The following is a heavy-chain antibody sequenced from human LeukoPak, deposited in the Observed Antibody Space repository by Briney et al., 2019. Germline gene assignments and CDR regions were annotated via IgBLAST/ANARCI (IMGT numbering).Heavy chain of an antibody. CDR2: IHYSGST. CDR3: ARLANWAQDDY. J-gene: IGHJ4*02. D-gene: IGHD7-27*01. V-gene: IGHV4-59*08. CDR1: GGSISSYY. Sequence: SETLSLTCTVSGGSISSYYWSWIRQPPGKGLEWIGYIHYSGSTNYNPSLKSRVTISEDTSKNQFSLKPSSVTAADTAVYYCARLANWAQDDYWGQGALVTVSS.